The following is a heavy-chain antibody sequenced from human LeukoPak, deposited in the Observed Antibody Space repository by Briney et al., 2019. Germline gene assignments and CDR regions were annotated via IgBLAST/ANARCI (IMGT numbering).Heavy chain of an antibody. V-gene: IGHV4-34*01. CDR3: ARRPATTFGMDV. Sequence: PSETLSLTCAVYGGSFSGYYWSWIRQPPGKGLEWIGEINHSGSTNYNPSLKSRVTISVDRSKNQFSLKLSSVTAADTAVYYCARRPATTFGMDVWGQGTTVTVSS. CDR2: INHSGST. D-gene: IGHD4-11*01. CDR1: GGSFSGYY. J-gene: IGHJ6*02.